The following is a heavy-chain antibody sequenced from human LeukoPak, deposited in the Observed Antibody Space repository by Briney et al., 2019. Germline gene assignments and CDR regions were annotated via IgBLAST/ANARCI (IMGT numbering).Heavy chain of an antibody. CDR1: GFTLSSHW. D-gene: IGHD4-4*01. V-gene: IGHV3-23*01. CDR2: ISGSGGST. Sequence: GGSLRLSCVASGFTLSSHWMSWVRQAPGKGLEWVSAISGSGGSTYYADSVKGRFTISRDNSKNTLYLQMNSLRAEDTAVYYCAKTQSPYTVTTLYYYYGMDVWGQGTTVTVSS. J-gene: IGHJ6*02. CDR3: AKTQSPYTVTTLYYYYGMDV.